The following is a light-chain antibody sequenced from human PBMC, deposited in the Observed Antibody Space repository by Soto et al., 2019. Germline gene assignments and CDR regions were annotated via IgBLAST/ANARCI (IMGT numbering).Light chain of an antibody. CDR2: DTS. CDR1: QSVSNY. CDR3: QRYGDSGT. J-gene: IGKJ2*01. Sequence: EIVLTQSPATLSLSPGERATLSCRASQSVSNYLAWYQQRPGQAPRLLIYDTSSRATGIPARFRGSGSGTDFTLTIDKLEPEDFAVYYCQRYGDSGTFGQGTKLEIK. V-gene: IGKV3-20*01.